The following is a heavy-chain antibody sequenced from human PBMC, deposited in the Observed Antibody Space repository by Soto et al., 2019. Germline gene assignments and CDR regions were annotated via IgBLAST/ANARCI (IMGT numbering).Heavy chain of an antibody. D-gene: IGHD6-19*01. Sequence: EVQLVESGGGLVKPGGSLRLSCAASGFTFSDAWMSWVRQAPGKGLEWVSLIKKKTDGGTTEYAAPVKGRFTISRDDSKNTLYLQMSSLKTEDTAVYYCRTQWLDWGQGTLVTVSS. J-gene: IGHJ4*02. V-gene: IGHV3-15*01. CDR2: IKKKTDGGTT. CDR3: RTQWLD. CDR1: GFTFSDAW.